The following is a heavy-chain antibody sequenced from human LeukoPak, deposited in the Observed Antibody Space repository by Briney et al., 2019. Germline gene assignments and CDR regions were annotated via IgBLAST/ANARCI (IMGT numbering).Heavy chain of an antibody. D-gene: IGHD3-22*01. CDR1: GYSISSGYY. J-gene: IGHJ4*02. Sequence: SETLSLTCTVSGYSISSGYYWGWIRQPPGKGLEWIGSIYHSGSTYYNPSLKSRVTISVDTSKNQFSLKLTSVTAADTAVYYCAREVLSYYYGSSAYYFDYWGQGTLVTVSS. CDR2: IYHSGST. CDR3: AREVLSYYYGSSAYYFDY. V-gene: IGHV4-38-2*02.